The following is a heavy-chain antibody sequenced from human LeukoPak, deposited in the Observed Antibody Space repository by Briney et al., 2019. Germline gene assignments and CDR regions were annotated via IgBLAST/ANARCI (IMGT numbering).Heavy chain of an antibody. Sequence: SETLSLTCTVSGGSISSYYWSWIRQPPGKGLEWIGYIYYSGSTNYNPSLKSRVTISVDTSKNQFSLKLSSVTAADTAVYYCAKGDLWFGELFRPRPFDYWGQGTLVTVSS. D-gene: IGHD3-10*01. CDR3: AKGDLWFGELFRPRPFDY. CDR2: IYYSGST. CDR1: GGSISSYY. J-gene: IGHJ4*02. V-gene: IGHV4-59*01.